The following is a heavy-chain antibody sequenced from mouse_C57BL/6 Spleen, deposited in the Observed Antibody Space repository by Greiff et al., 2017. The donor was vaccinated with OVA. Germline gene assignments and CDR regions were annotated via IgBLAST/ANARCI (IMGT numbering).Heavy chain of an antibody. CDR2: IHPSDSDT. CDR3: AIGGNYDGWFAY. CDR1: GYTFTSYW. V-gene: IGHV1-74*01. Sequence: QVQLKQPGAELVKPGASVKVSCKASGYTFTSYWMHWVKQRPGQGLEWIGRIHPSDSDTNYNQKFKGKATLTVDKSSSTAYMQLSSLTSEDSAVYYCAIGGNYDGWFAYWGQGTLVTVSA. J-gene: IGHJ3*01. D-gene: IGHD2-1*01.